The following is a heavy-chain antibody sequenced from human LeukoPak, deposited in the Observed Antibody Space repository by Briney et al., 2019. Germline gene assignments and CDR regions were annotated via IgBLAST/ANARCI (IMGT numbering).Heavy chain of an antibody. Sequence: ASVKVSCKASGYTFTDYYIHWVRQAPGQGLEWMGWINPNRGGTNSAQKFQGRVTMTRDTSISTAYMELRRLTSDDTAVYYGAWGMSNSGLVMISLFDYWGQGTLVAVSS. D-gene: IGHD3-3*01. CDR2: INPNRGGT. J-gene: IGHJ4*02. CDR1: GYTFTDYY. V-gene: IGHV1-2*02. CDR3: AWGMSNSGLVMISLFDY.